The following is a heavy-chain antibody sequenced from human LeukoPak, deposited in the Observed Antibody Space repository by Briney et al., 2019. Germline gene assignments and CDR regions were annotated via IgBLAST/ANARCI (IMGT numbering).Heavy chain of an antibody. D-gene: IGHD3-16*01. V-gene: IGHV3-53*04. CDR2: IYSGGST. J-gene: IGHJ4*02. CDR3: ARTVRLGELLPSYYFDY. Sequence: GGSLRLSCAASGFTVSSNYMSWVRQAPGKGLEWVSVIYSGGSTYYADSVKGRFTISRHNSKNTLYLQMNSLRAEDTAVYYCARTVRLGELLPSYYFDYWGQGTLVTVSS. CDR1: GFTVSSNY.